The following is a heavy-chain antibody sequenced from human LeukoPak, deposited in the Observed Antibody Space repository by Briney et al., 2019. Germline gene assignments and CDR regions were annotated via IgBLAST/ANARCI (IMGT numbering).Heavy chain of an antibody. D-gene: IGHD3-22*01. CDR3: ARYYYDSSVYDY. CDR1: GFTFSSYE. CDR2: ISSSGSTI. J-gene: IGHJ4*02. V-gene: IGHV3-48*03. Sequence: GGSLRLSCAASGFTFSSYEMNWVRQAPGKGLERVSYISSSGSTIYYADSVKGRFTISRDNAKNSLYLQMNSLRAEDTAVYYCARYYYDSSVYDYWGQGTLVTVSS.